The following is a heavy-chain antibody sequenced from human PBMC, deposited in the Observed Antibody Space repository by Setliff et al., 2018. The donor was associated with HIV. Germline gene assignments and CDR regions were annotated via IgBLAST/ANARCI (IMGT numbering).Heavy chain of an antibody. CDR3: ARLDSDKPSSSYWFFDL. Sequence: SETLSLTCAVSGGSISSGGYSWSWIRQSPGKGLEWIGYIYHTGNTYYNPSLKSRITISLDRSQNHFSLRLTSVAAADTAIYYCARLDSDKPSSSYWFFDLWGRGTLVTVSS. V-gene: IGHV4-30-2*06. J-gene: IGHJ2*01. D-gene: IGHD5-18*01. CDR2: IYHTGNT. CDR1: GGSISSGGYS.